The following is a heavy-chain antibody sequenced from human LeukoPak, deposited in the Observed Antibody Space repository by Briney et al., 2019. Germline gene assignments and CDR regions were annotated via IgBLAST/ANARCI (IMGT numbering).Heavy chain of an antibody. D-gene: IGHD2-15*01. CDR2: MGGSAGNT. J-gene: IGHJ4*02. CDR1: DFTFSSYA. V-gene: IGHV3-23*01. CDR3: AKDRFPNDGCWDFDY. Sequence: PGGSLRLSCAASDFTFSSYAMSWVRRALGEGLEWVSGMGGSAGNTYYADSVKGRFNISRDNSKSTLYLQMNSLRAEDTALYYCAKDRFPNDGCWDFDYWGRGTLVTVSS.